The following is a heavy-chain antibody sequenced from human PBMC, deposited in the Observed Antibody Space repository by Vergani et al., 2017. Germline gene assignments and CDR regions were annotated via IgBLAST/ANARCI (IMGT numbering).Heavy chain of an antibody. CDR2: INHRGST. D-gene: IGHD3-3*01. Sequence: QVQLQQWGAGLLKPSETLSLTCAVYGGSFSGYYWSWIRQPPGKGLEWIGEINHRGSTNYNPSLKSRVTISVDTSKNQFSLKLSSVTAADTAVYYCARGKDFWSGYYHYNWFDPWGQGTLVTVSS. CDR3: ARGKDFWSGYYHYNWFDP. CDR1: GGSFSGYY. V-gene: IGHV4-34*01. J-gene: IGHJ5*02.